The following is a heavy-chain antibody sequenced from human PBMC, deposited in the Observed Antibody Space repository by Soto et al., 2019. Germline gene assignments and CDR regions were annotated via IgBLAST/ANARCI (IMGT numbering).Heavy chain of an antibody. Sequence: GGSLRLSCAAPGFTVSRNYMSWVRQAPGKGLEWVSVIYSGGSTSYADSVKGRFTINPDTSKNQFSLQLNSVTPEDTAVYYCARGAYGSGNGHFDYWGQGTLVTVSS. CDR1: GFTVSRNY. J-gene: IGHJ4*02. D-gene: IGHD3-10*01. CDR3: ARGAYGSGNGHFDY. CDR2: IYSGGST. V-gene: IGHV3-66*01.